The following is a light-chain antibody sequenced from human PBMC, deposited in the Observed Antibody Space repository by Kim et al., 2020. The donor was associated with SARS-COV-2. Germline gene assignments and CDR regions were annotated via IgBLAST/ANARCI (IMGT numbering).Light chain of an antibody. CDR3: QSYDSSLTEVV. Sequence: QPVLTQPPSVSGAPGQRVTISCSGGSSNIGAHYDVHWYQRLPGTAPKLLIYRNINRPSGVPDRFSGSKSDTSASLAITGLQPEDEADYYCQSYDSSLTEVVFGGGTQLTVL. CDR2: RNI. J-gene: IGLJ2*01. CDR1: SSNIGAHYD. V-gene: IGLV1-40*01.